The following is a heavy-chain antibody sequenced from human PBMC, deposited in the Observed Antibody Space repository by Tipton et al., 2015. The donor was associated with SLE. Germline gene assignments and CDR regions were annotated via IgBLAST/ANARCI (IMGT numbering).Heavy chain of an antibody. CDR2: INHNGVT. CDR1: GGSFSGSY. V-gene: IGHV4-34*01. Sequence: TLSLTCAVYGGSFSGSYWGCIRQSPGKGLEWIGEINHNGVTSYSPSLKSRVSISVDTSKNQLTLKLRSVTAADTAVYYCTRGSRRSIFGVTIYYYYYMDVWDKGTAVSVSS. J-gene: IGHJ6*03. CDR3: TRGSRRSIFGVTIYYYYYMDV. D-gene: IGHD3-3*01.